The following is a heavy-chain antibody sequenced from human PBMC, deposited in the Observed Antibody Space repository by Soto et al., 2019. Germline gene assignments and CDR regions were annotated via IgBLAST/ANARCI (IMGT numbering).Heavy chain of an antibody. CDR1: GYTFTTYG. Sequence: QVQLVQSGGEVKKPGASVKVSCKTSGYTFTTYGISWVRQAPGQGLEWVGWISAYSGKTHYAQKFQGKVTMTTDTSTNTAYLELRSLRYDDTAVYYCARDPHLGDHKYWGQGTLVTVSS. D-gene: IGHD3-16*01. CDR2: ISAYSGKT. J-gene: IGHJ4*02. V-gene: IGHV1-18*01. CDR3: ARDPHLGDHKY.